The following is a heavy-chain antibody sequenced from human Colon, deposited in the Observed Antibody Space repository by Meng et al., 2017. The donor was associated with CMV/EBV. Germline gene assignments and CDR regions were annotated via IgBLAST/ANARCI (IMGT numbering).Heavy chain of an antibody. CDR3: ARRVGYYDFWSGYSGDY. V-gene: IGHV3-15*01. D-gene: IGHD3-3*01. CDR2: IKTTTEGGTT. Sequence: GESLKISCAASGFTFSNAWMLWVRHIPGKGLEWLGRIKTTTEGGTTDYAAPVKDRFTISRDDSNNMFYLQMNSLRAEDTAVYYCARRVGYYDFWSGYSGDYWGQGTLVTVSS. J-gene: IGHJ4*02. CDR1: GFTFSNAW.